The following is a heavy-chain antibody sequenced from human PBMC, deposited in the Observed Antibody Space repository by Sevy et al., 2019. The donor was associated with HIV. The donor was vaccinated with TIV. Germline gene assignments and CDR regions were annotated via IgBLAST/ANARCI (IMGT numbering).Heavy chain of an antibody. J-gene: IGHJ6*02. CDR1: GFTFNSYW. CDR3: AREGSPYDTYYYYYGMDV. V-gene: IGHV3-7*01. CDR2: IKQDGSEK. Sequence: GGSLRLSCAASGFTFNSYWMSWVRQAPGKGLEWVANIKQDGSEKYYVDSVKGRLTITRDNSQNSLFLQMNTLRAEDTAVYYCAREGSPYDTYYYYYGMDVWGQGTTVTVSS. D-gene: IGHD5-12*01.